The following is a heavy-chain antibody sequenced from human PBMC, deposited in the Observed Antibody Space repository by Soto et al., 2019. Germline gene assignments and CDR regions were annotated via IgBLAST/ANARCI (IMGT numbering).Heavy chain of an antibody. CDR1: GFIFNSYG. D-gene: IGHD6-25*01. CDR2: ISYDGSNK. CDR3: AKEKGSGVYGMYV. J-gene: IGHJ6*02. V-gene: IGHV3-30*18. Sequence: QVQLVESGGGVVQPGRSLRLSCAASGFIFNSYGMHWVRQAPGKGLEWVALISYDGSNKYYADSVQGRFTISRGNSKNTLYLQMNSLRAEDTAVYDCAKEKGSGVYGMYVWGQGTTVTVSS.